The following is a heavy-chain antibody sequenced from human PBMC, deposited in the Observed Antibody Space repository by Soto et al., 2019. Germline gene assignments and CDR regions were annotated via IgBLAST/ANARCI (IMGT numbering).Heavy chain of an antibody. V-gene: IGHV1-69*02. CDR3: ARGSAPLFYYDFWSGPDY. CDR2: IIPILGIA. D-gene: IGHD3-3*01. J-gene: IGHJ4*02. Sequence: SVKVSCKASGGTFSSYTISWVRQAPGQGLEWMGRIIPILGIANYAQKFQGRVTITRDNSTSTAYMELSSLRSEDTAVYYCARGSAPLFYYDFWSGPDYWGQGTLVTVSS. CDR1: GGTFSSYT.